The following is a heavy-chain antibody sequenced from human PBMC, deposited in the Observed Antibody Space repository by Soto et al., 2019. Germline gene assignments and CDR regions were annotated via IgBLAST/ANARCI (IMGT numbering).Heavy chain of an antibody. CDR3: ARGVSYFHGMDV. CDR1: GFTFSDYY. D-gene: IGHD6-13*01. J-gene: IGHJ6*02. CDR2: ISSSGNTI. V-gene: IGHV3-11*01. Sequence: QVQLVESGGGLVKPGGSLRLSCAASGFTFSDYYMSWIRQAPGKGLEWLSYISSSGNTIYYADSVKGRFTISRANAKNSLYLLMNSLRADDTAVYYCARGVSYFHGMDVWGQGTTVTVSS.